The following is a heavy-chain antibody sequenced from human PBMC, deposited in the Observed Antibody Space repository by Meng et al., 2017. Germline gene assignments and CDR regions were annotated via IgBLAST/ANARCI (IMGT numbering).Heavy chain of an antibody. CDR2: MNPNSGNT. CDR1: GSTFTSYD. V-gene: IGHV1-8*01. D-gene: IGHD6-13*01. Sequence: VQLVQAGAEVKKPGASVKVSCKASGSTFTSYDINWVRQATGQGLEWMGWMNPNSGNTDYEQKFQGRVTMTRNTSISTAYMELSSLRSEDTAVYYCARQYSSSWYWFDPWGQGTLVTGSS. CDR3: ARQYSSSWYWFDP. J-gene: IGHJ5*02.